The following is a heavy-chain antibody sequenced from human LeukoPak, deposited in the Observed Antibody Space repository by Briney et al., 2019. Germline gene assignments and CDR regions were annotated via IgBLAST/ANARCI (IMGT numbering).Heavy chain of an antibody. V-gene: IGHV4-39*07. J-gene: IGHJ4*02. D-gene: IGHD3-9*01. CDR2: IYYSGST. CDR1: GGSISSSSYY. Sequence: SETLSLTCTVSGGSISSSSYYWGWIRQPPGKGLEWIGSIYYSGSTYYNPSLKSRVTISVDTSKNQFSLKLSSVTAADTAVYYCARSHYDILTGYHDYWGQGTLVTVSS. CDR3: ARSHYDILTGYHDY.